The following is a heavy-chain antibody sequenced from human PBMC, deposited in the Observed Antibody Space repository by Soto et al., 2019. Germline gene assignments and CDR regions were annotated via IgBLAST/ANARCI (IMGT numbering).Heavy chain of an antibody. D-gene: IGHD5-18*01. CDR2: IYPGDSDT. V-gene: IGHV5-51*01. Sequence: PXEFLKISFKGDGDSCTSYWIGWVRQIPGKGLEWMGIIYPGDSDTRYSPSFQGQVTISADKSISTAYLQWSSLKASDTAMYYCARVPEYSYDYYFDYWGQGTLVTVSS. J-gene: IGHJ4*02. CDR3: ARVPEYSYDYYFDY. CDR1: GDSCTSYW.